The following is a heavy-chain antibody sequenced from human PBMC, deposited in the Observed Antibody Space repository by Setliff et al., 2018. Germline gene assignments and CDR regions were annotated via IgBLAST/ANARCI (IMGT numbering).Heavy chain of an antibody. Sequence: GGSLRLSCAASGFTFSNAWMSWVRQAPGKGLEWVGRIKSKNDGGTTDYAAPVKGRFTVSRDDSISTLYLQMNSLKTEDTAVYYCTTSPISSGWHSNFDYNMDVWGQGTTVTVSS. CDR2: IKSKNDGGTT. CDR1: GFTFSNAW. J-gene: IGHJ6*02. D-gene: IGHD6-19*01. CDR3: TTSPISSGWHSNFDYNMDV. V-gene: IGHV3-15*01.